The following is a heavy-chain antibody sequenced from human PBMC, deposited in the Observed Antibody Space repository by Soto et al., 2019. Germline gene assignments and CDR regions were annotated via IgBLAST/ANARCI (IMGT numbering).Heavy chain of an antibody. CDR1: GFSLSTSGVG. D-gene: IGHD5-18*01. J-gene: IGHJ6*02. Sequence: QITLKESGPTLVKPTQTLTLTCTFSGFSLSTSGVGVGWIRQPPGKALEWLALIYWDDDKRYSPSLKSRLTTTNDTSKNKVVLTMTNMHPVDTATYYCAHLPPSSYRLPSFNYYYGMDVWGQGTTVTVSS. V-gene: IGHV2-5*02. CDR3: AHLPPSSYRLPSFNYYYGMDV. CDR2: IYWDDDK.